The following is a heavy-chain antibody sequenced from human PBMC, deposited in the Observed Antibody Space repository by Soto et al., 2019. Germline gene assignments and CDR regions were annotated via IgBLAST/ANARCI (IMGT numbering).Heavy chain of an antibody. Sequence: PGGSLRLSCAASGSTFSSYAMSWVRQAPGKGLEWVSAISGSGGSTYYADSVKGRFTISRDNSKNTLYLQMNSLRAEDTAVYYCAKEAPPHGLTGYYTYYFDYWAQGTLVPVS. D-gene: IGHD3-9*01. V-gene: IGHV3-23*01. CDR2: ISGSGGST. CDR1: GSTFSSYA. J-gene: IGHJ4*02. CDR3: AKEAPPHGLTGYYTYYFDY.